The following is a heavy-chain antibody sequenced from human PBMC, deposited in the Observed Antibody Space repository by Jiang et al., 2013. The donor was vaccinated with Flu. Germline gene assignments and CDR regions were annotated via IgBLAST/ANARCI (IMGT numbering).Heavy chain of an antibody. V-gene: IGHV1-69*01. Sequence: SHVISWVRQAPGQGLEWMGGFIPIFGTANYAQKFEGRLTISADASTSTAYMELSSLKSEDTAVYYCAKDSSSEAYPLLLYYFDLWGRGTLVTVSS. CDR2: FIPIFGTA. J-gene: IGHJ2*01. CDR1: SHV. CDR3: AKDSSSEAYPLLLYYFDL. D-gene: IGHD1-26*01.